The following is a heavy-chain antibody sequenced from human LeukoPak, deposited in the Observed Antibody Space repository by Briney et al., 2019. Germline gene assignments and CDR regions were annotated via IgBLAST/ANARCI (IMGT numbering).Heavy chain of an antibody. CDR2: INPNSGGT. D-gene: IGHD5-18*01. Sequence: ASVKVSCKASGYTFTGYYMHWVRQAPGQGLEWMGWINPNSGGTNYAQKFQGRVTMTRDTSISTAYMELSRLRSDDTAVYYCAREYLDVDTATVWYYYYGMDVWGQGTTVTVSS. V-gene: IGHV1-2*02. CDR3: AREYLDVDTATVWYYYYGMDV. J-gene: IGHJ6*02. CDR1: GYTFTGYY.